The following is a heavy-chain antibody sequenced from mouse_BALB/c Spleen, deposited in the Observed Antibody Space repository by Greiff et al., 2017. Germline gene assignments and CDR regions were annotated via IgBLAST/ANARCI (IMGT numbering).Heavy chain of an antibody. Sequence: EVQLQQSGPELVKPGASVKMSCKASGYTFTSYVMHWVKQKPGQGLEWIGYINPYNDGTKYNEKFKSKATLTVDKSSSTAYMQLSSLTSEDSAVYYCARNYGSSYYAMDYWGQGTSVTVSS. CDR3: ARNYGSSYYAMDY. J-gene: IGHJ4*01. V-gene: IGHV1-14*01. CDR1: GYTFTSYV. D-gene: IGHD1-1*01. CDR2: INPYNDGT.